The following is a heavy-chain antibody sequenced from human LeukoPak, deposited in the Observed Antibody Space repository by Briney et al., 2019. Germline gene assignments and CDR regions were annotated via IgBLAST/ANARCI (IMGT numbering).Heavy chain of an antibody. J-gene: IGHJ4*02. CDR2: IKQDGSEK. CDR3: ARAAGNKSITIFGVVISAMLYYFDY. CDR1: GFTFSKYW. V-gene: IGHV3-7*01. Sequence: PGGSLRLSCAASGFTFSKYWVTWVRQAPGKGLEWVANIKQDGSEKYYVDSVKGRFTISRDNAKNSLYLQMNSLRAEDTAVYYCARAAGNKSITIFGVVISAMLYYFDYWGQGTLVTVSS. D-gene: IGHD3-3*01.